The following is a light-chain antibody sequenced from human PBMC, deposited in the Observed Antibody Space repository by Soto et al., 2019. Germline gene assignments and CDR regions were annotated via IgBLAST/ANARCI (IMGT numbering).Light chain of an antibody. Sequence: DIVTTQSPLSLPVTPGEPASISCRSSQSLLHSNGYNSLDWYLQKPGQSPQLLIYLGSNRASGVPHRFSGRGSGTDVTLKISRVEAEDVGVYYCMQALQTPLTFGGGTKVEIK. V-gene: IGKV2-28*01. J-gene: IGKJ4*01. CDR2: LGS. CDR3: MQALQTPLT. CDR1: QSLLHSNGYNS.